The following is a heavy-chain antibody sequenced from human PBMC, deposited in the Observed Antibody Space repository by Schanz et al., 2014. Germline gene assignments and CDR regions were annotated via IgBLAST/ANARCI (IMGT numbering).Heavy chain of an antibody. J-gene: IGHJ4*02. CDR1: GFTFSGYA. CDR2: IVGGGGRT. Sequence: VQLVESGGGLVKPGGSLRLSCAASGFTFSGYAMSWVRQAPGKGLEWVSSIVGGGGRTYYADSVKGRFTISRDNSKNTLYLQMNSLRAEDTAVYYCARLDSSSWYPRYWGQGTLVTVSS. V-gene: IGHV3-23*04. CDR3: ARLDSSSWYPRY. D-gene: IGHD6-13*01.